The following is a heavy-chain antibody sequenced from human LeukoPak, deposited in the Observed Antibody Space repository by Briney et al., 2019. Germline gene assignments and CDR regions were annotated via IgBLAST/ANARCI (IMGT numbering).Heavy chain of an antibody. V-gene: IGHV3-23*01. Sequence: QPGGSLRLSCAASGFTFSSYAMSWVRQAPGKGLEWVSAISGSGGSTYYADSVKGRFTISRDNSKNTLYLQMNSLRAEDTAVYYCAKDDSSGYYYSIGHDYWGQGTLVTVSS. J-gene: IGHJ4*02. CDR1: GFTFSSYA. D-gene: IGHD3-22*01. CDR2: ISGSGGST. CDR3: AKDDSSGYYYSIGHDY.